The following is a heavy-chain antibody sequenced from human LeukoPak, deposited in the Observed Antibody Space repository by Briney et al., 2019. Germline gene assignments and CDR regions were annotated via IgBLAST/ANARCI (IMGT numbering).Heavy chain of an antibody. Sequence: ASETLSLTCTVSGGSISSYYWSWIRQPAGKGLEWIGRIYTSGSTNYNPSLKSRVTMSVDTSKNQFSLKLSSVTAADTAVYYCAAQTMYYYDSSGYYVDYWGQGTLVTASS. V-gene: IGHV4-4*07. J-gene: IGHJ4*02. CDR2: IYTSGST. CDR3: AAQTMYYYDSSGYYVDY. D-gene: IGHD3-22*01. CDR1: GGSISSYY.